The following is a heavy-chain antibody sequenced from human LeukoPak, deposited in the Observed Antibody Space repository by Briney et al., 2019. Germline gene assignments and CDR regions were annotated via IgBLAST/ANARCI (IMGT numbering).Heavy chain of an antibody. D-gene: IGHD6-19*01. CDR2: IWYDGSNK. CDR3: ARELNLEVAGYFDY. J-gene: IGHJ4*02. Sequence: GGSLRLSCAASGFTFSSYGMHWVRQAPGKGLEWVAVIWYDGSNKYYADSVKGRFTISRDNSKNTLYLQMNSLRAEDTAVYYCARELNLEVAGYFDYWGQGTLVTVSS. CDR1: GFTFSSYG. V-gene: IGHV3-33*01.